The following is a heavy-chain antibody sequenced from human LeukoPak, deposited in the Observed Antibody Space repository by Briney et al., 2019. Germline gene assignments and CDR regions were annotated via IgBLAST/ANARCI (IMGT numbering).Heavy chain of an antibody. CDR2: ISSSSSYI. CDR1: GFTVSGNY. Sequence: GGSLRLSCAASGFTVSGNYMSWVRQAPGKGLEWVSSISSSSSYIYYADSVKGRFTISRDNAKNSLYLQMNSLRAEDTAVYYCARGADYGGNDYFDYWGQGTLVTVSS. J-gene: IGHJ4*02. V-gene: IGHV3-21*01. D-gene: IGHD4-23*01. CDR3: ARGADYGGNDYFDY.